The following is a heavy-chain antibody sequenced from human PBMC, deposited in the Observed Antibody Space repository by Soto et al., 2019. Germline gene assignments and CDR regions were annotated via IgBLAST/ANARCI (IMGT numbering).Heavy chain of an antibody. D-gene: IGHD4-17*01. CDR3: ARDRTVDYVDYYFDY. J-gene: IGHJ4*02. Sequence: SETLSLTCTVSDDSIYTYYWSWIRQPAGKGLEWIGRIYTNGSTNSKPSLRSRLTMSVDRSKHQLSLKLSSVTAADTAVYYCARDRTVDYVDYYFDYWGQGTLVTVSS. V-gene: IGHV4-4*07. CDR2: IYTNGST. CDR1: DDSIYTYY.